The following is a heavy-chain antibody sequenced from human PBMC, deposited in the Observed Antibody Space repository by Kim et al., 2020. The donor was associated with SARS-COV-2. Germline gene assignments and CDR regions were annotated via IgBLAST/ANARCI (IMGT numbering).Heavy chain of an antibody. V-gene: IGHV5-51*01. J-gene: IGHJ2*01. CDR1: GYRFTHSW. D-gene: IGHD2-21*01. Sequence: GESLKISCQASGYRFTHSWIGWVRQMPGGGLEWIGIFFPGDSDVRYSPSFLGQVTISADRSISSVYLQWNSLKASDTATYYCVRQGSGTWHKHHPPSFWFFDHWGRGTLVTVSS. CDR2: FFPGDSDV. CDR3: VRQGSGTWHKHHPPSFWFFDH.